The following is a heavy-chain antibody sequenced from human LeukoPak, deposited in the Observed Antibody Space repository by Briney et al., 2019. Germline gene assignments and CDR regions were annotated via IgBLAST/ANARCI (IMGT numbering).Heavy chain of an antibody. CDR2: IYYSGST. CDR3: ARPTYYYDSSGHDTFVI. J-gene: IGHJ3*02. D-gene: IGHD3-22*01. V-gene: IGHV4-39*01. CDR1: GGSISSSSYY. Sequence: SETLSLTCTVSGGSISSSSYYWGWLRQPPGKGLEWIGSIYYSGSTYYNPSPKSRVTISVDTSKNRFSLKLSSVTAADTAVYYCARPTYYYDSSGHDTFVIWGQGTMVTVSS.